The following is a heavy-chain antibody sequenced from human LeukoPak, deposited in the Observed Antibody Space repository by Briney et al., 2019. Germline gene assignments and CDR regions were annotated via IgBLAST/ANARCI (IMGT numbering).Heavy chain of an antibody. Sequence: GGSLRLSCAASGFIFSSYWMSWVRQAPGKGLEWVANIKQDGSEKYYVDSVKGRFTISRDDPHNTLYLQMNSLRAEDTAVYFCARGGVDYYGSGTYYLMYYFDYWGQGALVTVSS. J-gene: IGHJ4*02. V-gene: IGHV3-7*03. CDR3: ARGGVDYYGSGTYYLMYYFDY. CDR1: GFIFSSYW. CDR2: IKQDGSEK. D-gene: IGHD3-10*01.